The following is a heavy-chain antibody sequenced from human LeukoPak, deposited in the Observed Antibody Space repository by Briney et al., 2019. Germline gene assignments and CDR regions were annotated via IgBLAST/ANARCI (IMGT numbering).Heavy chain of an antibody. CDR3: AKVKDIVVVVATNDY. J-gene: IGHJ4*02. Sequence: PGGSLRLSCAASGFTFSSYWMSWVRQAPGKGLEWVSAISGSGGSTYYADSVKGRFTISRDNSKNTLYLQMNSLRAEDMAVYYCAKVKDIVVVVATNDYWGQGTLVTVSS. CDR1: GFTFSSYW. CDR2: ISGSGGST. V-gene: IGHV3-23*01. D-gene: IGHD2-15*01.